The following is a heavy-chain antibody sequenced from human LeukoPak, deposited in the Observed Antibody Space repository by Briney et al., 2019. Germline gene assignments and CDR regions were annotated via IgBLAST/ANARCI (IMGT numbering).Heavy chain of an antibody. CDR3: ANYPYLLYDYGYAWFDP. V-gene: IGHV4-39*07. D-gene: IGHD5-12*01. CDR1: GGSISSITYY. J-gene: IGHJ5*02. Sequence: SETLSLTCTVSGGSISSITYYWGWIRQPPGKGLEWIGNIYDSGSTYYNPSLKSRVTISVDTSKNQFSLKLTSVTAADTAVYYCANYPYLLYDYGYAWFDPWSQGTLVTVSS. CDR2: IYDSGST.